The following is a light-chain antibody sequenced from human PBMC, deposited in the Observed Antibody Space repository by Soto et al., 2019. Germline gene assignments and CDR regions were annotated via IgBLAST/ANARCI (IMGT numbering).Light chain of an antibody. CDR1: QDISSW. CDR2: AAS. Sequence: DIQMTQSPSSVSASVGDRVTITCRASQDISSWLAWYQQKPGKAPGLLIYAASTLQRGVPSRFSASGSGTDFTLTISSLQPEDFATYYCQQDLRPPLTFGPGTKVDIK. CDR3: QQDLRPPLT. J-gene: IGKJ3*01. V-gene: IGKV1-12*01.